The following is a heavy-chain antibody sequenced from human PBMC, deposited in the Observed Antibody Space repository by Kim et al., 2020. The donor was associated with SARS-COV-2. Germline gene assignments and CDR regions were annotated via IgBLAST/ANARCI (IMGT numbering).Heavy chain of an antibody. CDR1: GFTFSSYA. CDR2: ISGSGGST. D-gene: IGHD3-9*01. Sequence: GGSLRLSCAASGFTFSSYAMSWVRQAPGKGLEWVSAISGSGGSTYYADSVKGRFTISRDNSKNTLYLQMNSLRAEDTAVYYCAKFPILRYFDWLPSGSGYFDLWDRGPLFTVSS. CDR3: AKFPILRYFDWLPSGSGYFDL. V-gene: IGHV3-23*01. J-gene: IGHJ2*01.